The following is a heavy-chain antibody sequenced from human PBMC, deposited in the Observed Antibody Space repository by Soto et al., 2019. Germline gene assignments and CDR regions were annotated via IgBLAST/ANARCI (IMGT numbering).Heavy chain of an antibody. D-gene: IGHD3-10*01. CDR1: GFTFSGYA. CDR3: ARKVSGSTGRPDLWYFDL. J-gene: IGHJ2*01. V-gene: IGHV3-23*01. CDR2: ISGGGDAT. Sequence: EVQLLDSGGGLVQPGGSLRLSCAASGFTFSGYALNLVPQAPGKGLEWVSAISGGGDATFYADSVKGRFTISRDNSKNTLYLQMNTLRAEDTAVYYCARKVSGSTGRPDLWYFDLWGRGTLVTVSS.